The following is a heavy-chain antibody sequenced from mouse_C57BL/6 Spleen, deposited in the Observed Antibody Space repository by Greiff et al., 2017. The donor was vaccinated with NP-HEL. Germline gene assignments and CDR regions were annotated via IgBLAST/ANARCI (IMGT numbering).Heavy chain of an antibody. J-gene: IGHJ2*01. CDR2: IYPGNSDT. Sequence: EVQLQQSGTVLARPGASVKMSCKTSGYTFTSYWMHWVKQRPGQGLEWIGAIYPGNSDTSYNQKFKGKAKLTAVTSASTAYMELSSLTNEDSAVYYCTRNSYDYDDYFDYWGQGTTLTVSS. CDR3: TRNSYDYDDYFDY. D-gene: IGHD2-4*01. CDR1: GYTFTSYW. V-gene: IGHV1-5*01.